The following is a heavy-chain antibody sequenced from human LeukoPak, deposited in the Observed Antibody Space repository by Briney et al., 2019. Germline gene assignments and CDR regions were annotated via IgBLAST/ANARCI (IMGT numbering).Heavy chain of an antibody. CDR2: ICHSART. CDR1: GFSISSTYC. J-gene: IGHJ4*02. V-gene: IGHV4-38-2*02. CDR3: AGALGYSGYVSPFDY. D-gene: IGHD5-12*01. Sequence: ASETLSLTCTVSGFSISSTYCWGWIRQPPGKGLEWIGNICHSARTYYNPSLENRVTLSIDTSKNQLSLRLSSVTAADTAVYYCAGALGYSGYVSPFDYWGQGTLVTVSS.